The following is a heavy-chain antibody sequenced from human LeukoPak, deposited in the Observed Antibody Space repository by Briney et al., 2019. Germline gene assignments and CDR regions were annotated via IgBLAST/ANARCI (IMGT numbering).Heavy chain of an antibody. V-gene: IGHV3-43D*03. Sequence: GGSLRLSCAASGFTFDDYAMHWVRQAPGKGLEWVSLISWDGGSTYYADSVKGRFTISRDNSKNSLYLQMNSLRAEDTALYYRAKVYGPYYYYGMDVWGQGTTVTVSS. CDR1: GFTFDDYA. J-gene: IGHJ6*02. CDR2: ISWDGGST. CDR3: AKVYGPYYYYGMDV. D-gene: IGHD4-17*01.